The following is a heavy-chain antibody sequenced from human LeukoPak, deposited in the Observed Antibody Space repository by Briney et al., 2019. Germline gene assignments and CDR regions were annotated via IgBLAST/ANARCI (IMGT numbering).Heavy chain of an antibody. D-gene: IGHD5-24*01. CDR3: ARAAYNAADY. CDR1: GFTFSGYS. Sequence: GGSLRLSCAASGFTFSGYSMNWVRQAPGKGLEWVSYISSTSTYIYYADSLKGRFTISRDNAKNSLYLQMNSLRDEDTAVYYCARAAYNAADYWGQGTLVTVSS. CDR2: ISSTSTYI. V-gene: IGHV3-21*01. J-gene: IGHJ4*02.